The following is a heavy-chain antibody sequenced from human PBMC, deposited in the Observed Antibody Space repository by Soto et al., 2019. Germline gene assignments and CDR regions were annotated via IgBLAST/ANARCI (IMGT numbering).Heavy chain of an antibody. CDR2: IIAYNGNT. J-gene: IGHJ6*03. CDR3: ARVDIVVVPAATPLDYMDV. V-gene: IGHV1-18*01. D-gene: IGHD2-2*01. Sequence: QVQLVQSGAEVKKPGASVKVSCKASGYTFTSYGISWVRQAPGQGLEWMGWIIAYNGNTNYAQKLQGRVTMTTDTSTSTTYMELRSSRSDDTAVYCCARVDIVVVPAATPLDYMDVWGKGTTVTVSS. CDR1: GYTFTSYG.